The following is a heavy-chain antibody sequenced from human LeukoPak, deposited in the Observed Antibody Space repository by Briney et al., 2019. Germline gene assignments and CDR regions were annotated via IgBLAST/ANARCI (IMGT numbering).Heavy chain of an antibody. CDR3: AKDDPPTYHNCLDP. CDR1: GFTFDNSA. Sequence: GGSLRLSCAASGFTFDNSALIWLRQAPGKGLEWVTAFSVSGGSTYYADSVKGRFTNSRDNSKNTLYLQMNSLGAEDTAVYYCAKDDPPTYHNCLDPWGQGTLVSVSS. V-gene: IGHV3-23*01. J-gene: IGHJ5*02. CDR2: FSVSGGST.